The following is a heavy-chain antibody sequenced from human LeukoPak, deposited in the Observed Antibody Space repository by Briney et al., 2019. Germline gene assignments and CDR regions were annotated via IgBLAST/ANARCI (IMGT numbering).Heavy chain of an antibody. CDR1: GFTFSSYA. CDR3: ARDKGRTTVTTSGFDP. D-gene: IGHD4-17*01. J-gene: IGHJ5*02. Sequence: GGSLRLSCAASGFTFSSYAMHWVRQAPGKGLERVAVISYDGSNKYYADSVKGRFTISRDNSKNTLYLQMNSLRAEDTAVYYCARDKGRTTVTTSGFDPWGQGTLVTVSS. CDR2: ISYDGSNK. V-gene: IGHV3-30*04.